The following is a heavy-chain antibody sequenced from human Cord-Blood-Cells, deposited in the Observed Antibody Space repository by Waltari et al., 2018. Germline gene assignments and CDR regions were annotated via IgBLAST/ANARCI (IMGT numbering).Heavy chain of an antibody. CDR3: ARGDVGYSYGYFDY. CDR1: GGSISSYY. V-gene: IGHV4-59*01. Sequence: QVQLQESGPGLVQPSETLSLTCTVSGGSISSYYWSWIRQPPGKGLEWIGYIYYSGSTNYNPSLKSRVTISVDTSKNQFSLKLSSVTAADTAVYYCARGDVGYSYGYFDYWGQGTLVTVSS. D-gene: IGHD5-18*01. J-gene: IGHJ4*02. CDR2: IYYSGST.